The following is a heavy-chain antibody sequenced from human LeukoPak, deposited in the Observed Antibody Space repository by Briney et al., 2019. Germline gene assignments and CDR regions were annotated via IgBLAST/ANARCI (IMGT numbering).Heavy chain of an antibody. J-gene: IGHJ6*02. D-gene: IGHD6-13*01. CDR1: GFTFNHYA. CDR2: ITYDGSKK. V-gene: IGHV3-30-3*01. CDR3: AREAAGSSNSWYDLSYYYYGLDV. Sequence: GRSLRLSCAASGFTFNHYAMHWVRQAPGKGLEWVAVITYDGSKKYYTDSVKGRFSISRDNSKNTLYLQMNSLTAEDTALYYCAREAAGSSNSWYDLSYYYYGLDVWGQGTTVIVSS.